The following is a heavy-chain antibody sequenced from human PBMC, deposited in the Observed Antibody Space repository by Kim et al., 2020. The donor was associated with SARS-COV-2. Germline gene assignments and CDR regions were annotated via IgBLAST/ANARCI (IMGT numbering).Heavy chain of an antibody. Sequence: SETLSLTCTVSGGSIRSRSYYWGWIRQPPGKGLEWIGTIYYSGSTYYNPSLKSRVTISVDSAKNQFSLKLTSVTAADTAVYYCARQNGGPGAFDIWGQGTMVTVSS. CDR3: ARQNGGPGAFDI. CDR2: IYYSGST. CDR1: GGSIRSRSYY. V-gene: IGHV4-39*01. J-gene: IGHJ3*02. D-gene: IGHD3-16*01.